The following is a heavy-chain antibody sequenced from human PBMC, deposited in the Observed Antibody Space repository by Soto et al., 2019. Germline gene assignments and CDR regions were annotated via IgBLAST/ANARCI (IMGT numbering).Heavy chain of an antibody. CDR3: ARSEYCSSTSCYSYWYFDL. V-gene: IGHV5-51*01. J-gene: IGHJ2*01. Sequence: PGESLKISCKGSGYSFTSYWIGWVRQMPGKGLEWMGIIYPGDSDTRYSPSFQGQVTISADKSISTAYLQWSSLKASDTAMYYCARSEYCSSTSCYSYWYFDLWGRGTLVTVSS. CDR2: IYPGDSDT. D-gene: IGHD2-2*02. CDR1: GYSFTSYW.